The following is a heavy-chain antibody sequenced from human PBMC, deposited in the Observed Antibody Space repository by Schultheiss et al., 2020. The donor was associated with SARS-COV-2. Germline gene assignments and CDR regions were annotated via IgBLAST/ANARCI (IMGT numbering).Heavy chain of an antibody. CDR2: ISSSSSYT. CDR3: ARDPHGIDV. V-gene: IGHV3-21*05. Sequence: GGSLRLSCAASGFTFSSYGMHWVRQAPGKGLEWVSYISSSSSYTNYADSVKGRFTISRDNSKNTLYLQMNSLRAEDTAVYYCARDPHGIDVWGQGTTVTVSS. CDR1: GFTFSSYG. J-gene: IGHJ6*02.